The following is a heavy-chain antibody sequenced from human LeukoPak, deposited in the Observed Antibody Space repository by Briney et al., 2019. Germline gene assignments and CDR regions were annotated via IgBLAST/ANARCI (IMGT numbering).Heavy chain of an antibody. D-gene: IGHD6-13*01. CDR3: AHPTEYSSSWYGNWFDP. Sequence: GGSLRLSCAASGFTFSSYEMNWVRQAPGKGLEWVSYISSSGSTIYYADSVKGRFTISRDNAKNSLYLQMNSLRAEDTAVYYCAHPTEYSSSWYGNWFDPWGQGTLVTVSS. J-gene: IGHJ5*02. V-gene: IGHV3-48*03. CDR1: GFTFSSYE. CDR2: ISSSGSTI.